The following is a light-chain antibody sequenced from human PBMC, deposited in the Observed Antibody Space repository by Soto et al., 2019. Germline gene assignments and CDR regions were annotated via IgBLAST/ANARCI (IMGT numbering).Light chain of an antibody. CDR1: QSIRTY. CDR2: AAS. V-gene: IGKV1-39*01. CDR3: QQSYTAPLT. Sequence: DVQLTQSPSSLSASVGDRVTITCRASQSIRTYLNWYQQKPGKAPNLLIFAASTLQSGVPSRFSGSGSGTDFTLTIRSLQPEDFATYYCQQSYTAPLTFGGGTKVDIK. J-gene: IGKJ4*01.